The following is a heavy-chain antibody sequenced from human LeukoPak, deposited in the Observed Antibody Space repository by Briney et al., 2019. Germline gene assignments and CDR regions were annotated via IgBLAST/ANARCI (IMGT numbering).Heavy chain of an antibody. J-gene: IGHJ4*02. V-gene: IGHV4-34*01. CDR2: INQSRIT. CDR1: CAPFSGYW. Sequence: PSETLSLTCAVYCAPFSGYWWYWIRQPPGKGPEWIGEINQSRITNYNPSLKSRVSISVDTSKNQFSLKLSSVTAADTAVYYCATTSGHWGQGALVTVSS. CDR3: ATTSGH.